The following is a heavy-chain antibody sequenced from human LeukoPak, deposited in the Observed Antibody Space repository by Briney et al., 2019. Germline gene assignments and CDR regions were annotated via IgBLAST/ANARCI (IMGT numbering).Heavy chain of an antibody. CDR1: GYSFTSCW. V-gene: IGHV5-51*01. J-gene: IGHJ4*02. CDR2: IYPGDSDT. D-gene: IGHD3-10*01. CDR3: ARPSITMVRGVIISRLIDY. Sequence: GESLKISCTGSGYSFTSCWIGWVRQMPGKGLEWMGIIYPGDSDTRYSPSFQGQVTISADKSISTAYLQWSSLKASDTAMYYCARPSITMVRGVIISRLIDYWGQGTLVTVSS.